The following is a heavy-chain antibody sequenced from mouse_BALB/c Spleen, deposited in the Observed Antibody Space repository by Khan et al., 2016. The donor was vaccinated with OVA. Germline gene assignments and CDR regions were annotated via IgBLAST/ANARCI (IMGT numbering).Heavy chain of an antibody. CDR1: GYTFTSYV. J-gene: IGHJ4*01. V-gene: IGHV1S136*01. CDR3: ARSTYYGNPYAMDY. Sequence: VQLKESGPELVKPGASVKMSCKASGYTFTSYVMHWVKQKPGQGLEWIGYINPYNDGTKYNEKFKGKATLTSDKSSGTSCMELSSLTSEDSAVYFCARSTYYGNPYAMDYWGQRTSVTGSS. CDR2: INPYNDGT. D-gene: IGHD2-10*01.